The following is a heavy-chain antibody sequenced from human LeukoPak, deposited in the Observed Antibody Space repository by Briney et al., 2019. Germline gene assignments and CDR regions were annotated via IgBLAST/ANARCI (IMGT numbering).Heavy chain of an antibody. CDR3: AKVTYGSGTYGAFDS. J-gene: IGHJ4*02. D-gene: IGHD3-10*01. CDR2: ISGSGDYT. Sequence: GGSLRLSCAASGFTFSSYSMNWVRQAPGKGLEWVSSISGSGDYTYYADSVKGRFAISRDNSKNTLYLQMNSLRAEDTAIYYCAKVTYGSGTYGAFDSWGQGTLVTVSS. CDR1: GFTFSSYS. V-gene: IGHV3-23*01.